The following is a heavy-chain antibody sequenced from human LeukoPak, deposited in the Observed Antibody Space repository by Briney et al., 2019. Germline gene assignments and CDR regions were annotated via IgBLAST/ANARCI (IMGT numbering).Heavy chain of an antibody. J-gene: IGHJ4*02. CDR3: ARDLTTLLRGLPLDY. Sequence: GGSLRLSCAASGFTFSSYGMHWVRQAPGKGLEWVAVISYDGSNKYYADSVKGRFTISRDNSKNTLYLQMNSLRAEDTAVYYCARDLTTLLRGLPLDYWGQGTLVTVSS. CDR2: ISYDGSNK. V-gene: IGHV3-30*03. CDR1: GFTFSSYG. D-gene: IGHD3-10*01.